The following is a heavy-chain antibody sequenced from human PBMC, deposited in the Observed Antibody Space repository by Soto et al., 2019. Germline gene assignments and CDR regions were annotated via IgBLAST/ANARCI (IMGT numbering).Heavy chain of an antibody. D-gene: IGHD3-10*01. Sequence: GGSLRLSCAASGFTFSSYAMSWVRQAPGKGLEWVSAISGSGGSTYYADSGKGRFTISRDNSKNTLYLQMNSLRAEDTAVYYCAKGGYYYGSGSYWDYYYYYMDVWGKGTTVTVSS. CDR1: GFTFSSYA. CDR3: AKGGYYYGSGSYWDYYYYYMDV. CDR2: ISGSGGST. J-gene: IGHJ6*03. V-gene: IGHV3-23*01.